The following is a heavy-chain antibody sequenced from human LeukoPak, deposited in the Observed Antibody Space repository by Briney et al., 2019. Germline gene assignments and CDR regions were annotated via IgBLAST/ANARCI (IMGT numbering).Heavy chain of an antibody. CDR1: GYTFTNNA. V-gene: IGHV1-3*01. CDR3: ARGAYYGMDV. CDR2: INAGNGNT. Sequence: ASVKVSCKASGYTFTNNAMHWVRQAPGQRLEWMGWINAGNGNTKYSQKFQGRVTITRDTSASTAYMELSSLRSEDTAVYYCARGAYYGMDVWGQGTTVTVSS. J-gene: IGHJ6*02.